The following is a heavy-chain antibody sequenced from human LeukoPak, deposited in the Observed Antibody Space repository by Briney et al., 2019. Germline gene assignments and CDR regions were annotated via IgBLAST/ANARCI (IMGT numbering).Heavy chain of an antibody. CDR1: GGSISSYY. CDR3: ARYCSSTSCYGAMDAFDI. CDR2: IYYTGTT. V-gene: IGHV4-59*12. J-gene: IGHJ3*02. Sequence: SETLSLTRTVSGGSISSYYWSWIRQPPGKGLEWIGYIYYTGTTDYNPSLKSRVTISVDTSKNQFSLKLSSVTAADTAVYYCARYCSSTSCYGAMDAFDIWGQGTMVTVSS. D-gene: IGHD2-2*01.